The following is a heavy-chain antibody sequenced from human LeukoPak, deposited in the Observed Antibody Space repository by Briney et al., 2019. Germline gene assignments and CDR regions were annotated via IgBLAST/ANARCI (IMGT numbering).Heavy chain of an antibody. V-gene: IGHV4-39*01. Sequence: SETLSLTCTVSGDSISTSKSYWGWIRQPPLKGLEWIGSIYYSGSTYYNPSLKSRVTISVDTSKNQFSLKLSSVTAADTAVYYCARSHPRKSFDYWGQGTLVTVSS. CDR1: GDSISTSKSY. CDR2: IYYSGST. J-gene: IGHJ4*02. CDR3: ARSHPRKSFDY.